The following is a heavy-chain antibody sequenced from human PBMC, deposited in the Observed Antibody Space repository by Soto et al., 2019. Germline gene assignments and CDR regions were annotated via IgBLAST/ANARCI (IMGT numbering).Heavy chain of an antibody. CDR3: AKDHGSIAMVRGVIG. V-gene: IGHV3-23*01. CDR1: GFTFSSYA. CDR2: ISGSGGSA. Sequence: GGSLRLSCVASGFTFSSYAMSWVRQAPGKGLEWVSAISGSGGSAYYVDSVKGRFTISRDNSKNTLYLQMNSLRAEDTAVYYCAKDHGSIAMVRGVIGWGQGTLVTVSS. J-gene: IGHJ4*02. D-gene: IGHD3-10*01.